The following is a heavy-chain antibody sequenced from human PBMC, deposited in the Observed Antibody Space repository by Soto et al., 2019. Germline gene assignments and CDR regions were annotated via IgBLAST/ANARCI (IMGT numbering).Heavy chain of an antibody. CDR3: ARNPPLPRYLDL. CDR2: INHSGST. V-gene: IGHV4-34*01. Sequence: QVQLQQWGAGLLKPSETLSLTCAVYGGSFSGYYWSWIRQPPGKGLEWIGEINHSGSTNYNPSLKSRVTISVDTSKNQFSLKLSSVTAADTAVYYCARNPPLPRYLDLWGRGTLVTVSS. CDR1: GGSFSGYY. J-gene: IGHJ2*01.